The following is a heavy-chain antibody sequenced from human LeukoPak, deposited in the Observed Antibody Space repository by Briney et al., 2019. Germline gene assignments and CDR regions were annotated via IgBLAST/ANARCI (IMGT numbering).Heavy chain of an antibody. D-gene: IGHD2-15*01. V-gene: IGHV1-46*01. CDR2: INPSGGST. CDR1: GYTFTSYY. Sequence: GASVKVSCKASGYTFTSYYMHWVRQAPGQGLEWMGIINPSGGSTSYAQKFQGRVTMTRDMSTSTVYMELSSLRSEDTAVYYCARSGLNCSGGSCYGRYYYYYYMDVWGKGTTVTVSS. J-gene: IGHJ6*03. CDR3: ARSGLNCSGGSCYGRYYYYYYMDV.